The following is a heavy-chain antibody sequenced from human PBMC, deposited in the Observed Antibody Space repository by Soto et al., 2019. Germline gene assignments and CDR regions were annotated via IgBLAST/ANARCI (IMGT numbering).Heavy chain of an antibody. Sequence: GGSLRLSCAAAGFTFSSYGMHWVRQAPGKGLEWVAVIWYDGSNKYYADSVKGRFTISRDNSKNTLYLQMNSLRAEDTAVYYCARDNYYDSSGYYGWFDPWGQGTLVTVSS. J-gene: IGHJ5*02. CDR1: GFTFSSYG. CDR2: IWYDGSNK. V-gene: IGHV3-33*01. CDR3: ARDNYYDSSGYYGWFDP. D-gene: IGHD3-22*01.